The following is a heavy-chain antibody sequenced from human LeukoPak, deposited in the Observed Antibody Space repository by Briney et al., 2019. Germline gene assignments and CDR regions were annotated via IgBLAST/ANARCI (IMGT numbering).Heavy chain of an antibody. CDR3: ARGVPEYDFWSGYSGDYFDY. J-gene: IGHJ4*02. V-gene: IGHV3-23*01. Sequence: GGSLRLSCAASGFTFSSYAMSWVRQAPGKGLEWVSAISGSGGSTYYADSVKGRFTISRDNSKNTLYLQMNSLRAEDTAVYYCARGVPEYDFWSGYSGDYFDYWGQGTLVTVSS. CDR1: GFTFSSYA. CDR2: ISGSGGST. D-gene: IGHD3-3*01.